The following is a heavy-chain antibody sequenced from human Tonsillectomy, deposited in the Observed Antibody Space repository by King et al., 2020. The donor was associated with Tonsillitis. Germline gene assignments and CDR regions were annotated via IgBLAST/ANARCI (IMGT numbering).Heavy chain of an antibody. CDR2: IRYDESNE. CDR1: GFTFSSYG. D-gene: IGHD1-14*01. CDR3: AKENLRGFCLDS. J-gene: IGHJ5*01. Sequence: VQLVESGGGVVQPGGSLRLSCAASGFTFSSYGMHWVRQAPGKGLEWVAFIRYDESNEYYADSVKGRFTISRDNSKNTLYLQMNSLRAEDTAVYYCAKENLRGFCLDSWGQGTLVTVSS. V-gene: IGHV3-30*02.